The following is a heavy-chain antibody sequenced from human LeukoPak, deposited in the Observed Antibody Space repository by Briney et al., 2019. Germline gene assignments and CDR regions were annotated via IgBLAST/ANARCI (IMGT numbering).Heavy chain of an antibody. CDR2: IDRDSSIT. D-gene: IGHD6-19*01. V-gene: IGHV3-48*01. Sequence: GGSLRLSCAASGFTLSRSSMNWVRQAPGKGLEWVSFIDRDSSITYYADSVRGRFIISRDNARNSLFLQMNSLRAEDTAVYFCATYDSGWYLTYWGQGTLVTVSS. CDR1: GFTLSRSS. J-gene: IGHJ4*02. CDR3: ATYDSGWYLTY.